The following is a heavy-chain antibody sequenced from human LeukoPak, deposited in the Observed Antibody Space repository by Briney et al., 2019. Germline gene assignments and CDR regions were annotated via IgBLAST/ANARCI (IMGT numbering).Heavy chain of an antibody. CDR2: IIPIFGTA. D-gene: IGHD6-13*01. CDR1: GGTFSSYA. V-gene: IGHV1-69*05. Sequence: SVKVSCKASGGTFSSYAISWVRQAPGQGLEWMGGIIPIFGTANYAQKFQGRVTITTDESTSTAYMELSSLRSEDTAVYYCARDRSQQPANHGWFDPWGQGTLVTVSS. J-gene: IGHJ5*02. CDR3: ARDRSQQPANHGWFDP.